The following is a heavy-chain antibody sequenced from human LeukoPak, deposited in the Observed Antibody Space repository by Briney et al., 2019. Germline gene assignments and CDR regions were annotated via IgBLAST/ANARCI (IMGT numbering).Heavy chain of an antibody. D-gene: IGHD2-2*01. J-gene: IGHJ5*02. CDR3: ARAKKYCSSTSCYAGGRFDP. V-gene: IGHV4-4*02. Sequence: SETLSLTCAVSGGSISSSNWWSWVRQPPGKGLEWIGEIYHSGSTNYIPSLKSRVTISVDKSKNQFSLKLSSVTAADTAVYYCARAKKYCSSTSCYAGGRFDPWGQGTLVTVSS. CDR1: GGSISSSNW. CDR2: IYHSGST.